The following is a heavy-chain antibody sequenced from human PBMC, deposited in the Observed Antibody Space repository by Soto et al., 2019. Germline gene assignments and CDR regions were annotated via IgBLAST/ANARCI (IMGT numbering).Heavy chain of an antibody. V-gene: IGHV4-59*01. CDR1: GGSISSYY. J-gene: IGHJ6*02. CDR3: ARAGGSGSVSLYYYYGMDV. Sequence: QVQLQESGPGLVKPSETLSLTCTVSGGSISSYYWSWIRQPPGKGLEWIGYIYYSGSTNYNPSLKSRVTISVDTSKNQFSLKLSSVTAADTAVYYCARAGGSGSVSLYYYYGMDVWGQGTTVTVSS. D-gene: IGHD3-10*01. CDR2: IYYSGST.